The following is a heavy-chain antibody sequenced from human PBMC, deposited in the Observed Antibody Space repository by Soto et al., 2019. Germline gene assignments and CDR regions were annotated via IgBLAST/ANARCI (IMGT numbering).Heavy chain of an antibody. CDR3: AKGYCSSTSCYHYYYYYGMDV. CDR2: ISGSGGST. V-gene: IGHV3-23*01. CDR1: GFTFSSYA. J-gene: IGHJ6*02. Sequence: GGSLRLSCAASGFTFSSYAMSWVRQAPGKGLEWVSAISGSGGSTYYADSVKGRFTISRDNSKSTLYLQMNSLRAEDTAVYYCAKGYCSSTSCYHYYYYYGMDVWGQGTTVTVSS. D-gene: IGHD2-2*01.